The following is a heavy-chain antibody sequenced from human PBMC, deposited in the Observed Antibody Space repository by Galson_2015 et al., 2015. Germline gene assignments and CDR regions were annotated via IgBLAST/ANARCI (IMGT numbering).Heavy chain of an antibody. D-gene: IGHD3-10*01. Sequence: SLRLSCAASGFTFSSYAMHWVRQAPGKGLEWVAVISYDGSNKYYADSVKGRSTISRDNSKNTLYLQMNSLRAEDTAVYYCASADYYGSGSYLGGDYWGQGTLVTVSS. CDR3: ASADYYGSGSYLGGDY. CDR1: GFTFSSYA. V-gene: IGHV3-30-3*01. J-gene: IGHJ4*02. CDR2: ISYDGSNK.